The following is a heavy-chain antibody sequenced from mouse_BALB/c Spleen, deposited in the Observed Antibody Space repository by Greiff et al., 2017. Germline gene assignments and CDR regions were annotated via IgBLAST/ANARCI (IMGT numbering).Heavy chain of an antibody. D-gene: IGHD3-1*01. CDR3: ARQLGLRRDYAMDN. CDR1: GFNIKDTY. Sequence: EVKLMESGAELVKPGASVKLSCTASGFNIKDTYMHWVKQRPEQGLEWIGRIDPANGNTKYDPKFQGKATISADTSSNTAYLQLSSLTSEDTAVYYCARQLGLRRDYAMDNWGQGTSVTVSS. CDR2: IDPANGNT. V-gene: IGHV14-3*02. J-gene: IGHJ4*01.